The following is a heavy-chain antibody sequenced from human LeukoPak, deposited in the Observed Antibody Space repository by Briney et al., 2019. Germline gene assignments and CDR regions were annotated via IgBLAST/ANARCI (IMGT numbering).Heavy chain of an antibody. CDR3: ARDLRRAYYDILTGYSINYYFDY. D-gene: IGHD3-9*01. J-gene: IGHJ4*02. Sequence: ASVKVSCKASGYTFTSYDINWVRQATGQGLEWMGWMNPNSGNTGYAQKFQGRVTITRNTSISTAYMELSSLRSEDTAVYYCARDLRRAYYDILTGYSINYYFDYWGQGTLVTVSS. CDR1: GYTFTSYD. CDR2: MNPNSGNT. V-gene: IGHV1-8*03.